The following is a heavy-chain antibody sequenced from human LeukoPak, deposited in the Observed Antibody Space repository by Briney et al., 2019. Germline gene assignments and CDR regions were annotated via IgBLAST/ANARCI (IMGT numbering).Heavy chain of an antibody. V-gene: IGHV4-38-2*02. J-gene: IGHJ4*02. CDR2: IYRSAS. CDR3: ARERRGGSYYIDS. D-gene: IGHD1-26*01. Sequence: PSETLSLTCAVSAYSISSGYYWAWIRPPPGKGLEWVGSIYRSASYYNPSLKSRVIISVDTSKNQFSLNLRSATAADTAVYYCARERRGGSYYIDSWGRGTLVIVSS. CDR1: AYSISSGYY.